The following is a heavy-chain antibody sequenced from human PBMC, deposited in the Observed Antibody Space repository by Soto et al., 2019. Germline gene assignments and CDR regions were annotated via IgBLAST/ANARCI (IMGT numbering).Heavy chain of an antibody. D-gene: IGHD5-12*01. Sequence: QVQLVESGGGVVQPGRSLRLSCAASGFTFSSYGMHWVRQAPGKGLEWVAVISYDGSNKYYADSVKGRFTISRDNSKNTLYLQMNSLRAEDTAVYYCAKDLGVATTGHYYYGMDVWGQGTTVTVSS. V-gene: IGHV3-30*18. CDR1: GFTFSSYG. CDR2: ISYDGSNK. CDR3: AKDLGVATTGHYYYGMDV. J-gene: IGHJ6*02.